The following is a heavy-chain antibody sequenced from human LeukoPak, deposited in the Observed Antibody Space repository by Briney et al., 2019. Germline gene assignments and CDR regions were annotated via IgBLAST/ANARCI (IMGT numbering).Heavy chain of an antibody. Sequence: SETLSLTCAVYGGSFSVYYWSWIRQPPGKGLEWIGEINHSGSTNYNLSLKSRVTISVDTSKNQFSLKLSSVTAADTAVYYCARAYYDSSGYPDSLDYWGQGTLVTVSS. J-gene: IGHJ4*02. CDR2: INHSGST. V-gene: IGHV4-34*01. D-gene: IGHD3-22*01. CDR3: ARAYYDSSGYPDSLDY. CDR1: GGSFSVYY.